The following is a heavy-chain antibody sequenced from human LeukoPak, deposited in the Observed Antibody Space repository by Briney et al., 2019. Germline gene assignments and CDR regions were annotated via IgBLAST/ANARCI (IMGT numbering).Heavy chain of an antibody. CDR3: ARGSGGGEPNDY. V-gene: IGHV1-18*01. Sequence: ASVKVSCKASGYTFTSYAITWLGQAPGQGPEWMGWFSTYNGNKNYAQKLQGRVTMTADTSTSTAYMELKNLESDDTAVYYCARGSGGGEPNDYWGQGTLVTVSS. CDR1: GYTFTSYA. D-gene: IGHD2-21*01. CDR2: FSTYNGNK. J-gene: IGHJ4*02.